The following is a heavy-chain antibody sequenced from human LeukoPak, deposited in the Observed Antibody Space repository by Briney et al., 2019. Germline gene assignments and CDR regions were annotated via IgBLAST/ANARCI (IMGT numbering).Heavy chain of an antibody. CDR2: ISAYNGNT. CDR3: ARAESTTWYDLGFDY. J-gene: IGHJ4*02. CDR1: GYTLPSYG. D-gene: IGHD6-13*01. Sequence: ASVKVSCKASGYTLPSYGITWVRQAPGQGLEWMGWISAYNGNTLYAQNLQGRVTMTTDTSTSTAYMELRSLRSDDTAVYYCARAESTTWYDLGFDYWGQGTLVTVSS. V-gene: IGHV1-18*01.